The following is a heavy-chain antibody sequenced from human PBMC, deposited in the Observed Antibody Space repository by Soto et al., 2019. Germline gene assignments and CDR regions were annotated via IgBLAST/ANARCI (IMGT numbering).Heavy chain of an antibody. Sequence: SETLTLTCTVSGGPISSYGWSWIRQPPGKGLEWIGYIYYSGSTNYNPSLKSRVTISVDTSKNQFSLKLSSATAADTAVYYCARVVLYYYFWSGYYEYYYYMDVWGKGTTVTVSS. CDR3: ARVVLYYYFWSGYYEYYYYMDV. CDR1: GGPISSYG. D-gene: IGHD3-3*01. V-gene: IGHV4-59*01. CDR2: IYYSGST. J-gene: IGHJ6*03.